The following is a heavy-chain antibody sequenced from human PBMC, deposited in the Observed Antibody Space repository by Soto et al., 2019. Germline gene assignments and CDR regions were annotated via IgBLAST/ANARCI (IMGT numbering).Heavy chain of an antibody. J-gene: IGHJ4*02. CDR3: AKDPRSPYYYDSSGYYYYFDY. D-gene: IGHD3-22*01. V-gene: IGHV3-23*01. CDR1: GFTFSSYA. Sequence: GGSLRLSCAAPGFTFSSYAMSWVRQAPGKGLEWVSAISGSGGSTYYADSVKGRFTISRDNSKNTLYLQMNSLRAEDTAVYYCAKDPRSPYYYDSSGYYYYFDYWGQGTLVTVSS. CDR2: ISGSGGST.